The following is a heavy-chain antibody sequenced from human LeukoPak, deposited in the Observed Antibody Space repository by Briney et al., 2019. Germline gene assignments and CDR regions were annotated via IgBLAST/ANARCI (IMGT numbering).Heavy chain of an antibody. D-gene: IGHD5-24*01. CDR3: AKSGYNRFDY. CDR1: GFTFSRYG. J-gene: IGHJ4*02. V-gene: IGHV3-30*12. CDR2: ISYDGSNK. Sequence: PGGSLRLSCAASGFTFSRYGMHWVRQAPGKGLEWVAVISYDGSNKYYADSVKGRFTISRDNSKNTLYLQMNSLRAEDTAVYYCAKSGYNRFDYWGQGTLVTVSS.